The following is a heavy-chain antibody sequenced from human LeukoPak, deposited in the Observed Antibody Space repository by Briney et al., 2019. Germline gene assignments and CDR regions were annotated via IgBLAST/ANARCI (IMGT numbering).Heavy chain of an antibody. D-gene: IGHD3-10*01. V-gene: IGHV4-34*01. CDR1: GGSFSGYY. CDR3: ARRAGYYGSGSYYY. J-gene: IGHJ4*02. Sequence: SATLSLTYAVYGGSFSGYYWSWIRPPPGKGLEWIGEINHSGSTNYNPSLKSRVTISVDTSKNQFSLKLSSVTAADTAVYYCARRAGYYGSGSYYYWGQGTLVTVSS. CDR2: INHSGST.